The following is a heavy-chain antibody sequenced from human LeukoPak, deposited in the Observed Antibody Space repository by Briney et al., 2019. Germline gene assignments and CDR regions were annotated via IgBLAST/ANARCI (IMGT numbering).Heavy chain of an antibody. CDR1: DSSITSTDY. J-gene: IGHJ4*02. V-gene: IGHV4-38-2*02. Sequence: PSETLSLTFTVSDSSITSTDYWAWFRQPPGKGLEGIATVFRPQTVRTFNNPSLESRVTVSLDPSHNQFSLSPPSVPAADTALYFCARVLHAPYLIDSWGQGTLVTVSS. D-gene: IGHD2-8*01. CDR2: VFRPQTVRT. CDR3: ARVLHAPYLIDS.